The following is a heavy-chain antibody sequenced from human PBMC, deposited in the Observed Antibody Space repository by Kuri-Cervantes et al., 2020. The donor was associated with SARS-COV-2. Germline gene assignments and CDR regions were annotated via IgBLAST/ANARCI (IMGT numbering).Heavy chain of an antibody. V-gene: IGHV3-21*04. Sequence: LSLTCAASGFTFSSYSMNWVRQAPGKGLEWVSSISSSSSYIYYADSVKGRFTISRDNAKYSLYLQMNSLRAEDTAVYYCARGDVFPDYWGQGTLVTVSS. CDR3: ARGDVFPDY. J-gene: IGHJ4*02. CDR2: ISSSSSYI. CDR1: GFTFSSYS. D-gene: IGHD2-21*01.